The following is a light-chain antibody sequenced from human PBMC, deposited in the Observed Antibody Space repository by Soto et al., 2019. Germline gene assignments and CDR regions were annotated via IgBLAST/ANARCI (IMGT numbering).Light chain of an antibody. CDR2: DVS. CDR1: SSDIGNYNY. Sequence: QSVLTQPDSVSGSPGQSVAISCTAASSDIGNYNYVSWYQQRPGKVPKLIIHDVSDRPSGVSDRFSGSKSGNTASLTISGLQAEDEADYYCSSYTSTSTHVFGTGTKSPS. CDR3: SSYTSTSTHV. V-gene: IGLV2-14*03. J-gene: IGLJ1*01.